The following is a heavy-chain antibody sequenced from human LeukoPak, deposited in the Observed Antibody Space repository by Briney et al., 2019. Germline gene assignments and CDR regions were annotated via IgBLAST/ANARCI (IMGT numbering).Heavy chain of an antibody. J-gene: IGHJ4*02. CDR3: AKVKSPYYYGSGSYWGPFDY. CDR2: IYSDNT. V-gene: IGHV3-53*05. Sequence: GGSLRLSCTVSGFTVSSNSMSWVRQAPGKGLEWVSFIYSDNTHYSDSVKGRFTISRDNSKNSLYLQMNSLRAEDTALYYCAKVKSPYYYGSGSYWGPFDYWGQGTLVTVSS. D-gene: IGHD3-10*01. CDR1: GFTVSSNS.